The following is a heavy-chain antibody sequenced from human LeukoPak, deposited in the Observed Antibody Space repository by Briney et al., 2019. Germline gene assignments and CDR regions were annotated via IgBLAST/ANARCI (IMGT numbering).Heavy chain of an antibody. D-gene: IGHD3-10*01. CDR3: ARGPRLYYYGSGSYPRDYYYYMDV. CDR1: GGTFSSYA. J-gene: IGHJ6*03. Sequence: SVKVSCKASGGTFSSYAISWVRQAPGQGLEWMGGIIPIFGTANYAQKFQGRVTITTDESTSTAYMELSSLRSEDTVVYYCARGPRLYYYGSGSYPRDYYYYMDVWGKGTTVTVSS. V-gene: IGHV1-69*05. CDR2: IIPIFGTA.